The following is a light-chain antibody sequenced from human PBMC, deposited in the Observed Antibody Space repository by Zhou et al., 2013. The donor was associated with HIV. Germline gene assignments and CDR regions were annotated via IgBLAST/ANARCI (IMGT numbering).Light chain of an antibody. CDR3: SSYTSSTTLVI. Sequence: QSALTQPPSASGSPGQSVTISCTGTSSDVGGYNYVSWYQQHPGKAPKLMIYDVSKRPSGVSNRFSGSKSGNTASLTISGLQAEDEADYYCSSYTSSTTLVIFGGGTELTVL. CDR2: DVS. CDR1: SSDVGGYNY. V-gene: IGLV2-14*01. J-gene: IGLJ2*01.